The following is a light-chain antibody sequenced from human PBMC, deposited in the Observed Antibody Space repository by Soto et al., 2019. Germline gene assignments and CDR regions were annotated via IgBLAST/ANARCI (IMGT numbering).Light chain of an antibody. Sequence: EIVMTQSPATLSVSPGERATLSCRASQGVNTNLAWYHQKPGQAPQLLIYGASTRATGVPARFNGSGSGTEFTLTITSLQSEDFATYSCQQYNSWPRTFGHGTKV. CDR3: QQYNSWPRT. V-gene: IGKV3-15*01. J-gene: IGKJ1*01. CDR2: GAS. CDR1: QGVNTN.